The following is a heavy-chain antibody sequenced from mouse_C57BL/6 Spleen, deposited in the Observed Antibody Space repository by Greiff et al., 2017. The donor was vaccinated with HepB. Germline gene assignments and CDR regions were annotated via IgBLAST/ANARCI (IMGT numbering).Heavy chain of an antibody. D-gene: IGHD1-1*01. J-gene: IGHJ4*01. Sequence: EVQVVESGGGLVQPKGSLKLSCAASGFSFNTYAMNWVRQAPGKGLEWVARIRSKSNNYATYYADSVKDRFTISRDDSESMLYLQMNNLKTEDTAMYYCVRQYGSSYNYAMDYWGQGTSVTVSS. CDR1: GFSFNTYA. CDR2: IRSKSNNYAT. CDR3: VRQYGSSYNYAMDY. V-gene: IGHV10-1*01.